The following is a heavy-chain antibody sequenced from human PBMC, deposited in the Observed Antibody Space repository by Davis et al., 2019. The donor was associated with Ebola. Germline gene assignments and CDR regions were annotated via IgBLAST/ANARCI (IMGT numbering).Heavy chain of an antibody. D-gene: IGHD4-17*01. CDR3: ARAYGVPFNWFDP. J-gene: IGHJ5*02. CDR2: INPNSGGT. V-gene: IGHV1-2*04. CDR1: GYTFTGYY. Sequence: AASVKVSCKASGYTFTGYYMHWVRQAPGQGLEWMGWINPNSGGTNYAQKFQGWVTMTRDTSISTAYMELSRLRSDDTAVYYCARAYGVPFNWFDPWGQGTLVTVSS.